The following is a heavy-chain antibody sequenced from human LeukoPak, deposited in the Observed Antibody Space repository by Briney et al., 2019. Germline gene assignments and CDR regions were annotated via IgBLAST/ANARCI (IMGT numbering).Heavy chain of an antibody. D-gene: IGHD3-22*01. J-gene: IGHJ3*02. CDR2: ISTRSNYI. Sequence: GGSLRLSCTASGFSFSGYDMNWVRQPPGKGLEWVASISTRSNYIYYAASLKDRFTVSRDNAKASLYLQVNNLRGDDTGRYYCVRGGYTMIKADAFDIWGQGTLVIVSS. CDR1: GFSFSGYD. V-gene: IGHV3-21*01. CDR3: VRGGYTMIKADAFDI.